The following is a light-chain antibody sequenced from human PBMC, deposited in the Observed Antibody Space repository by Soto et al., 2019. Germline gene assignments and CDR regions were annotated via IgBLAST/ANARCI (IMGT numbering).Light chain of an antibody. V-gene: IGKV1-5*03. Sequence: DIQMTQSPSTLSGSVGDRVTITCRASQTISSWLAWYQQKPGKAPKLLIYKASTLKSGVPSRFSGSGSGTEFTLTISSLQPDDFATYYCQHYNGYSEAFG. J-gene: IGKJ1*01. CDR1: QTISSW. CDR3: QHYNGYSEA. CDR2: KAS.